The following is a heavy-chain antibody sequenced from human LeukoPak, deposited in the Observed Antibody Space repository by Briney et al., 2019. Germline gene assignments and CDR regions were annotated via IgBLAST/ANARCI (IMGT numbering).Heavy chain of an antibody. CDR2: IYYSGST. J-gene: IGHJ4*02. D-gene: IGHD4-17*01. Sequence: SETLSLTCIVSGGSISSYYWSWIRQPPGKGLEWIGYIYYSGSTNYNPSLKSRVTISVDTSKNHFSLKLTSVTAADTAVYYCARRGYYGDSYDYWGQGTLVNVSS. CDR3: ARRGYYGDSYDY. V-gene: IGHV4-59*08. CDR1: GGSISSYY.